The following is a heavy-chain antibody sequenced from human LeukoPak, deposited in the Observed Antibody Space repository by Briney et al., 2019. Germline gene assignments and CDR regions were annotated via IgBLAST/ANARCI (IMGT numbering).Heavy chain of an antibody. CDR2: ISAYNGNT. V-gene: IGHV1-18*01. CDR3: ASPLISRDHPLRPLRRLGDFGY. J-gene: IGHJ4*02. D-gene: IGHD3-3*01. Sequence: GASVTVSCKASGYTFTSYGISWVRQAPGQGLEWMGWISAYNGNTNYAQKLQGRVTMTRNTSISTAYMELSSLRSEDTAVYYCASPLISRDHPLRPLRRLGDFGYWGQGTLVTVSS. CDR1: GYTFTSYG.